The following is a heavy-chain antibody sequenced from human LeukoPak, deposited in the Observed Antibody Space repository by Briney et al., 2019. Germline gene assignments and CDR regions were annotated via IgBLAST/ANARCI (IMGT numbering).Heavy chain of an antibody. CDR2: IYSGGST. D-gene: IGHD6-19*01. CDR1: GFTVSSNY. J-gene: IGHJ4*02. Sequence: GGSLRLSCAAPGFTVSSNYMSWVRQAPGKGLEWVSVIYSGGSTYYADSAKGRFTISRDNSKNTLYLQMNSLRAEDTAVYYCAGTKYSSGWYAGYWGQGTLVTVSS. V-gene: IGHV3-53*01. CDR3: AGTKYSSGWYAGY.